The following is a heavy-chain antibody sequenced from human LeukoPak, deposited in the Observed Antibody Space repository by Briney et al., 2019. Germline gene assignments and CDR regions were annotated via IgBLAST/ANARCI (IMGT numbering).Heavy chain of an antibody. CDR1: GFTFSDYY. V-gene: IGHV3-11*01. Sequence: GGPLRLSCAASGFTFSDYYMSWIRQAPGKGLEWVSYISSSGSTIYYADSVKGRFTISRDNAKNSLYLQMNSLRAEDTAVYYCARDLDWELPKPSYYYYYGMDVWGQGTTVTVSS. J-gene: IGHJ6*02. CDR3: ARDLDWELPKPSYYYYYGMDV. CDR2: ISSSGSTI. D-gene: IGHD1-26*01.